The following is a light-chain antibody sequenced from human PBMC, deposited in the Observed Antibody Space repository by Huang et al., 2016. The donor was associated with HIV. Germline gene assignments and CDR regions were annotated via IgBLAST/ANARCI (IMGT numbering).Light chain of an antibody. Sequence: DIQMAQSPSSLSASVGDRVTITCRASQGIRNYLAWFQQKPGQAPKSMIYAASSLQSGVPSKFSGTGSGTDFTLTISSLQPEDFAIYYCQQYNSYPITFGQGTRLEIK. J-gene: IGKJ5*01. CDR2: AAS. CDR3: QQYNSYPIT. CDR1: QGIRNY. V-gene: IGKV1-16*02.